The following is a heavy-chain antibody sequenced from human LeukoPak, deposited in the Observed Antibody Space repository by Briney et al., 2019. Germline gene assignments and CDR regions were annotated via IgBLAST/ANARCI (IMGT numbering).Heavy chain of an antibody. J-gene: IGHJ4*02. Sequence: SVKVSCKASGGTFSSYAISWVRQAPGQGLEWMGGIIPIFGTANYAQKFQGRVTITADESTSTAYMELSSLRSEDTAVYYCAREGYSYGYADYWGQGTLVTVSS. CDR2: IIPIFGTA. D-gene: IGHD5-18*01. V-gene: IGHV1-69*13. CDR3: AREGYSYGYADY. CDR1: GGTFSSYA.